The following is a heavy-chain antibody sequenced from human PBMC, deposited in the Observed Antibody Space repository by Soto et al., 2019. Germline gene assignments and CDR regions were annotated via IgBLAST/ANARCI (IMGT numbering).Heavy chain of an antibody. Sequence: EVQLLESGGGLVQPGGSLRLSCAASGFTFSNYAMSWVSQAPGKGLEWVSTLSGSGGSTYYADSVKGRFTITRDNSKNTLYLQMNSLRAEDTAVYYCAKDTVPVATPWFDPWGQGTLVTVSS. V-gene: IGHV3-23*01. CDR3: AKDTVPVATPWFDP. CDR1: GFTFSNYA. D-gene: IGHD2-2*01. CDR2: LSGSGGST. J-gene: IGHJ5*02.